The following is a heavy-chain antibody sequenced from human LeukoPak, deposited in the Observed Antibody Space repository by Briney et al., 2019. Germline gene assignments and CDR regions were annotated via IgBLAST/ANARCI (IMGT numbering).Heavy chain of an antibody. Sequence: GGSLRLSCAASGFTFISYWMSWVRQAPGRGLEWVANIKQDGSEKYYVDSVKGRFTISRDNAKNSLYLQMNSLRAEDTAVYYCAREAYYDSWTHKKGAFDIWGQGTIVTVSS. CDR1: GFTFISYW. D-gene: IGHD3-3*01. CDR2: IKQDGSEK. J-gene: IGHJ3*02. V-gene: IGHV3-7*01. CDR3: AREAYYDSWTHKKGAFDI.